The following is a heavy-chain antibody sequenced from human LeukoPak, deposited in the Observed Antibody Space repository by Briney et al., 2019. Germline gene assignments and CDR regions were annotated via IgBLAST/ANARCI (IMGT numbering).Heavy chain of an antibody. V-gene: IGHV3-15*01. J-gene: IGHJ4*02. CDR3: TTWSSQFDY. Sequence: GGSLRLSCAASGFSVSNTYMSWVRQAPGKGLECVGFIQSKTDGGTTDSAAPVKGRFTVSRDDSKNTLYLQMNSLKTEDTAVYYCTTWSSQFDYWGQGTLVTVSS. D-gene: IGHD6-6*01. CDR1: GFSVSNTY. CDR2: IQSKTDGGTT.